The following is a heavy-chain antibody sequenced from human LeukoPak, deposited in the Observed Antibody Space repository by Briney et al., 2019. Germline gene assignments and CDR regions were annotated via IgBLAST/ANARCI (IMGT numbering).Heavy chain of an antibody. J-gene: IGHJ6*02. CDR2: ISGSGGTT. Sequence: GGSLRLSCAASGFTFSSYAMTWVRQAPGRGLEWVSAISGSGGTTHYADSVKGRFTISRDTSKNTLYLQMNSLRVEDTAVYYYAKSQSFYFYYGVDVWGQGTTVTVSS. CDR1: GFTFSSYA. CDR3: AKSQSFYFYYGVDV. V-gene: IGHV3-23*01. D-gene: IGHD2/OR15-2a*01.